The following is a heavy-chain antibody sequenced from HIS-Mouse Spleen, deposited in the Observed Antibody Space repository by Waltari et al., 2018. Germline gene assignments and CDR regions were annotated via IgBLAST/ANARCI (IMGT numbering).Heavy chain of an antibody. Sequence: QLQLQESGPGLVKPSETLSLTCTVSGGSISSSSYYWGWIRQPPGKGLEWIGSIYYSGGTYHNPSLKIRVTISVDTSKNQFSLKLSSVTAADTAVYYCAREIPYSSSWYDWYFDLWGRGTLVTVSS. CDR2: IYYSGGT. J-gene: IGHJ2*01. CDR1: GGSISSSSYY. CDR3: AREIPYSSSWYDWYFDL. D-gene: IGHD6-13*01. V-gene: IGHV4-39*07.